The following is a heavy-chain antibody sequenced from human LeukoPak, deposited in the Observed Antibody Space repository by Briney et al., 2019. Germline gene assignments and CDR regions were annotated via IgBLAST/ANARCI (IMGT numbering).Heavy chain of an antibody. CDR1: GFPFNSYA. CDR2: ISGSGGST. V-gene: IGHV3-23*01. CDR3: ASIAVAADTDFDY. Sequence: GSLKPSFAASGFPFNSYAIGWVRPAPGKGLGWVSAISGSGGSTYYADSVKGRFTISRDNSKNTLYLQMNSLRAEDTAVYYCASIAVAADTDFDYWGQGTLVTVSS. J-gene: IGHJ4*02. D-gene: IGHD6-19*01.